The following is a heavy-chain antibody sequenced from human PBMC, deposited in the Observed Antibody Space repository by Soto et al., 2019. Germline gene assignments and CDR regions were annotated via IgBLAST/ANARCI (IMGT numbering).Heavy chain of an antibody. CDR3: ARGYCSGGRCCAGSD. CDR1: GFNFRDHY. V-gene: IGHV3-72*01. J-gene: IGHJ4*02. D-gene: IGHD2-15*01. CDR2: IRNKANSYTT. Sequence: PGGSLRLSCAASGFNFRDHYMDWVRQAPGKGLEWVSRIRNKANSYTTHYAASVKGRFTISRDDLKNSLFLQMNSLQTEDTAVYYCARGYCSGGRCCAGSDWGQGP.